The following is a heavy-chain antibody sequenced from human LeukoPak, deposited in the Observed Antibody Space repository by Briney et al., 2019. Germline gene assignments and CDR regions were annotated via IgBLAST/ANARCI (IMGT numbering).Heavy chain of an antibody. Sequence: PGGSLRLSCAASGFTFSSYSMNWVRQAPGKGLEWVSYISSSSSYIYYADSVKGRFTISRDNAKNSLYLQMNSLRAEDTAVYYCAGTYIAAAGTGAFDIWGQGTMVTVSS. J-gene: IGHJ3*02. CDR3: AGTYIAAAGTGAFDI. CDR1: GFTFSSYS. D-gene: IGHD6-13*01. CDR2: ISSSSSYI. V-gene: IGHV3-21*01.